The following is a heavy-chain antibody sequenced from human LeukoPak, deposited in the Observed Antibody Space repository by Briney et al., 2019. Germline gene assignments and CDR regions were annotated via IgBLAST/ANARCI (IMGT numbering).Heavy chain of an antibody. CDR3: ARGADGYNPNGFDY. V-gene: IGHV3-7*03. Sequence: GGSLRLSCAASGFTFSSYWMSWVRQAPGKGLEWVANIKQDGSEKYYVDSAKGRFTISRDNSKNTLYLQMNSLRAEDTAVYYCARGADGYNPNGFDYWGQGTLVTVSS. J-gene: IGHJ4*02. CDR2: IKQDGSEK. CDR1: GFTFSSYW. D-gene: IGHD5-12*01.